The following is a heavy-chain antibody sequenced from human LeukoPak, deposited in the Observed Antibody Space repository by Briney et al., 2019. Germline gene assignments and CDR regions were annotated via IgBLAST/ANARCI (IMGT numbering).Heavy chain of an antibody. V-gene: IGHV4-59*01. CDR1: GGSISSYS. J-gene: IGHJ5*02. CDR2: IYYSGST. CDR3: AREVYCSSTRCYAAIGCFDH. Sequence: PSETLSLTCTVSGGSISSYSWSWIRQPPGKGLEWIGSIYYSGSTNYNPSLKSRVSISVDTSKNHFSLKLSSVTAADTAVYYCAREVYCSSTRCYAAIGCFDHWGQGTLVTVSS. D-gene: IGHD2-2*01.